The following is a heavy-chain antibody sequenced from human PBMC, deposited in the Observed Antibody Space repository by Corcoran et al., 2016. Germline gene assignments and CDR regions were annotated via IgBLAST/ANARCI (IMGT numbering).Heavy chain of an antibody. CDR1: GYTFTSYG. J-gene: IGHJ6*02. D-gene: IGHD2-2*01. Sequence: QVQLVQSGAEVKKPGASVKVSCKASGYTFTSYGISWVRQAPGQGLEWMGWISAYNGNTNYAQKLQGRVTMNTDTSTSTAYMELRSLRSDDTAGYYCARGVVVPAALTDYYYGMDVWGQGTTVTVSS. CDR3: ARGVVVPAALTDYYYGMDV. V-gene: IGHV1-18*01. CDR2: ISAYNGNT.